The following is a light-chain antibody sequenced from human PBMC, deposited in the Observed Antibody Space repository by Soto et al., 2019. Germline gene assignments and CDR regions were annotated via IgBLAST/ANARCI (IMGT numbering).Light chain of an antibody. J-gene: IGLJ2*01. CDR3: QSYDRSLNALV. V-gene: IGLV1-40*01. CDR2: GNV. CDR1: SSNIGATYD. Sequence: QSVLTQPPSVSGAPGQTVTISCSGSSSNIGATYDVHWYQHLPGAAPQLLLYGNVNRPSGVPDRFSGSKSGTSASLAITGLQAEDEGDYYCQSYDRSLNALVFGGGTKVTVL.